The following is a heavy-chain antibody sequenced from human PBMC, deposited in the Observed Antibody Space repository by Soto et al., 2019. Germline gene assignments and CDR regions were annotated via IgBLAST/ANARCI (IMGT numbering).Heavy chain of an antibody. CDR2: INAGNGNT. CDR1: GYTFTSYA. Sequence: ASVKVSCKASGYTFTSYAMHWVRQAPGQRLEWMGWINAGNGNTKYSQKFQGRVTITRDTSASTAYMELSSLRSDDTAVYYCARGDHYYYGSGSYTPHYYMDVWGKGTTVTVSS. D-gene: IGHD3-10*01. J-gene: IGHJ6*03. V-gene: IGHV1-3*01. CDR3: ARGDHYYYGSGSYTPHYYMDV.